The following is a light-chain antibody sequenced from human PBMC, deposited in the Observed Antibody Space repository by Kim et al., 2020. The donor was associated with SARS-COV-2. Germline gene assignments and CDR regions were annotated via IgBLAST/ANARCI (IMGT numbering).Light chain of an antibody. CDR1: QGVSSN. J-gene: IGKJ5*01. CDR3: QQRANWPIT. CDR2: DAS. V-gene: IGKV3-11*01. Sequence: LSPGERATLSGRASQGVSSNLAWYKQKPGQAPRRLIYDASTRATGIPARLSGSGSGTDFTLTISSLEPEDFAVDYCQQRANWPITFGQGTRLEIK.